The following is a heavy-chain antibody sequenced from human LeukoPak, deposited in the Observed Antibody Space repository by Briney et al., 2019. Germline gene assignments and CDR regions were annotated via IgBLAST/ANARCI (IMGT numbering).Heavy chain of an antibody. D-gene: IGHD6-13*01. CDR2: IYTSGST. V-gene: IGHV4-4*07. CDR3: ARDLGGYSRNFDY. CDR1: GGSISSYY. Sequence: KPSGTLSPTCTVSGGSISSYYWGWIRQPAREGLEWIGRIYTSGSTNYNPSLKSRVTMSVDTSKNQFSLKLSSVTAADTAVYYCARDLGGYSRNFDYWGQGTLVTVSS. J-gene: IGHJ4*02.